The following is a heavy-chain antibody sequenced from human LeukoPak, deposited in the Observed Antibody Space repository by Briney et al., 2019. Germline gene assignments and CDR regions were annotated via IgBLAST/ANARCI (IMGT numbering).Heavy chain of an antibody. CDR3: ARSLGTTTYYFDY. CDR1: GLTISSYS. V-gene: IGHV3-23*01. CDR2: ISGSGGST. J-gene: IGHJ4*02. Sequence: GGSLRLSCAASGLTISSYSMNWVRQAPGKGLEWVSAISGSGGSTYYADSVKGRFTISRDNSKNTLYLPMNSLRAEDTAVYYCARSLGTTTYYFDYWGQGTLVTVSS. D-gene: IGHD1-26*01.